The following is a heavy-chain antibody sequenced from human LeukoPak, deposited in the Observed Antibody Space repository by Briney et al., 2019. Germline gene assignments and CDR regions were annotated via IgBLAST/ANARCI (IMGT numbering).Heavy chain of an antibody. D-gene: IGHD6-6*01. CDR3: GRVGGRSKAAKGDAFDI. CDR2: IGSSSSPI. CDR1: GFTFSSYT. Sequence: GGSLRLSCAASGFTFSSYTMNWVRQAPGKGLEWVSYIGSSSSPIYYAASVKGRFTISRDNAQNSMYLQMNSLRAEDTAVYYCGRVGGRSKAAKGDAFDIWGQGTMVTVSS. V-gene: IGHV3-48*04. J-gene: IGHJ3*02.